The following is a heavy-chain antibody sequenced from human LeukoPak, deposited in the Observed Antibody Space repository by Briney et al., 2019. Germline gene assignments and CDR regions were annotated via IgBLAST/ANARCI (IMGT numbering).Heavy chain of an antibody. Sequence: SETLSLTCTVSGGAISSGDSWWGCIRPPPGKGLEWIGSIYYLGNSHYNPSLKRRVSMSVDTSKNQFSLKLTSVTASDTALYYCARQLGTGRWTFDSWGQGILVTVSS. J-gene: IGHJ4*01. D-gene: IGHD2-8*02. CDR1: GGAISSGDSW. CDR2: IYYLGNS. V-gene: IGHV4-39*01. CDR3: ARQLGTGRWTFDS.